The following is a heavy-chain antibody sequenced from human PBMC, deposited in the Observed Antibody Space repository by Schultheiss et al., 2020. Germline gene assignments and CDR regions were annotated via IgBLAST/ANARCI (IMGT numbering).Heavy chain of an antibody. CDR1: GFTFSDYY. V-gene: IGHV3-11*01. D-gene: IGHD2-2*02. CDR2: ISSSGSTI. CDR3: AKAYCSSTSCYKTRWNWFDP. J-gene: IGHJ5*02. Sequence: GGSLRLSCAASGFTFSDYYMSWIRQAPGKGLEWVSYISSSGSTIYYADSVKGRFTISRDNAKNSLYLQMNSLRAEDTALYYCAKAYCSSTSCYKTRWNWFDPWGRGTLVTVAS.